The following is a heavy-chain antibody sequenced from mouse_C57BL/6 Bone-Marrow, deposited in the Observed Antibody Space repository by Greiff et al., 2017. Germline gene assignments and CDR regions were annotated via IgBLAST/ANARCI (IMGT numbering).Heavy chain of an antibody. CDR2: IDPTSGST. J-gene: IGHJ1*03. CDR1: GYTFTSYW. D-gene: IGHD1-1*01. V-gene: IGHV1-64*01. Sequence: QVQLQQPGAELVKPGASVKLSCKASGYTFTSYWMHWVKQRPGQGLEWIGMIDPTSGSTNYNEKFKSKATLTVDKSSSTAYMQLSSLTSEDSAVYSGERGEYTTAPWYPDVGGRGHTVTVS. CDR3: ERGEYTTAPWYPDV.